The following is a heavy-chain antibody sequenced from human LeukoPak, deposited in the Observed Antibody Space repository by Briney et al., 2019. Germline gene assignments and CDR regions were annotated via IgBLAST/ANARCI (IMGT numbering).Heavy chain of an antibody. V-gene: IGHV4-59*01. CDR3: ARDGGYDRPGIDY. CDR1: RGSISSYY. D-gene: IGHD5-12*01. Sequence: SETLSLTCTVSRGSISSYYWSWIRQSPGKGLEWIGYVSDRGGTNYNPSLKSRVTISVDTSKNQFSLKLTSVTAADTAGYYCARDGGYDRPGIDYWGQGTLVTVSS. J-gene: IGHJ4*02. CDR2: VSDRGGT.